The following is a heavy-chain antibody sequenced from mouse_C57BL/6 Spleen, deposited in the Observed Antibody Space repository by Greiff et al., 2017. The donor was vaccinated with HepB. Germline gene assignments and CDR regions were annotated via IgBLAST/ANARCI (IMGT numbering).Heavy chain of an antibody. V-gene: IGHV3-8*01. Sequence: DVKLVESGPGLAKPSQTLSLTCSVTGYSITSDYWNWIRKFPGNKLEYMGYISYSGSTYYNPSLKSRISITRDTSNNQYYLQLNSVTTEDTASYYCASGDYGNPFAYWGQGTLVTVSA. CDR2: ISYSGST. D-gene: IGHD2-1*01. J-gene: IGHJ3*01. CDR3: ASGDYGNPFAY. CDR1: GYSITSDY.